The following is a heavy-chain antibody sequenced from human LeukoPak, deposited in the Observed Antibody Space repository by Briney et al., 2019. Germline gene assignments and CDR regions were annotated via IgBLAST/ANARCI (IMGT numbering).Heavy chain of an antibody. Sequence: GGSLRLSCVASGFTFSNYALHWVRQAPRKGLEYVSALSSNGGSTYYAISVKGRFAISRDNSKNTLYLQIAIRRTEDVAVYYCARRSGWFDYWGQGTLVSVSS. J-gene: IGHJ4*02. D-gene: IGHD6-19*01. V-gene: IGHV3-64*01. CDR1: GFTFSNYA. CDR3: ARRSGWFDY. CDR2: LSSNGGST.